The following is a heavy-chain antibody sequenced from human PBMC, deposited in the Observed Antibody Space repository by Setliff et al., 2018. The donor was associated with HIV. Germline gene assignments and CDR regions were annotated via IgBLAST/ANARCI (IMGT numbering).Heavy chain of an antibody. D-gene: IGHD2-2*01. CDR1: GFTFSSYE. Sequence: PGGSLRLSCAASGFTFSSYEMNWVRQAPGKGLEWISYLSSSGNSISYAESVKCRFTISRDNAKNSLSLQMNSLRAEDTAVYYCARGEPTILVVPAAFFDYWGQGTLVTVSS. CDR3: ARGEPTILVVPAAFFDY. V-gene: IGHV3-48*03. CDR2: LSSSGNSI. J-gene: IGHJ4*02.